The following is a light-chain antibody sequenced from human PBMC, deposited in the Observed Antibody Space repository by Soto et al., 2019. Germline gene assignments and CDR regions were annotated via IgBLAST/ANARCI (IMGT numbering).Light chain of an antibody. V-gene: IGLV2-14*01. CDR2: EVY. Sequence: QSALTQPASVSGSPGRSITISCTGSSSDVGTCNYVSWYQQHPGKAPKLIIFEVYNRPSGVSNRFSGSKSGNTASLTISGLQAEDEADYYCATWDDSLNVVFGGGTKLTVL. CDR1: SSDVGTCNY. J-gene: IGLJ2*01. CDR3: ATWDDSLNVV.